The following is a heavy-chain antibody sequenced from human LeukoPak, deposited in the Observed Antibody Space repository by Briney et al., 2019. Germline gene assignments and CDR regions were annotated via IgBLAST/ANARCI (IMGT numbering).Heavy chain of an antibody. J-gene: IGHJ5*02. CDR3: ARDRGYGKGNWFDP. CDR1: GYTFTSYG. CDR2: ISAYNGNT. V-gene: IGHV1-18*01. Sequence: GASVKVSCKASGYTFTSYGISWVRQAPGQGLEWMGWISAYNGNTNYAQKLQGRVTMTTDTSTSTVYMELSSLRSEDTAVYYCARDRGYGKGNWFDPWGQGTLVTVSS. D-gene: IGHD3-22*01.